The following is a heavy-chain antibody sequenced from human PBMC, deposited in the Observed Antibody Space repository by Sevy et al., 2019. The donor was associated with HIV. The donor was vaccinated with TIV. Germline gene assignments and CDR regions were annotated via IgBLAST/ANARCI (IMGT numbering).Heavy chain of an antibody. D-gene: IGHD3-22*01. Sequence: ASVKVSCKVSGYTLTQFSMHWVRQAPGKGLEWMTTFDPEDGDPEDGKTIYAQKFLGRVTMTEDTSTDTAYMELSSLRSDDTAVYHCATTKDYYDSSGYPFDYWGQRTLVTVSS. J-gene: IGHJ4*02. CDR1: GYTLTQFS. CDR2: FDPEDGDPEDGKT. CDR3: ATTKDYYDSSGYPFDY. V-gene: IGHV1-24*01.